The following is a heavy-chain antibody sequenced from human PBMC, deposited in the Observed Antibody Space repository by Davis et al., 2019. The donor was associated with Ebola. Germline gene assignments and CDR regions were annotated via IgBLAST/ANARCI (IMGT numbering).Heavy chain of an antibody. V-gene: IGHV3-7*01. D-gene: IGHD3-3*01. CDR1: GFSFSSYW. J-gene: IGHJ6*04. CDR3: ARDDYDFWGGYSAVYYYGMDV. Sequence: GGSLRLSCATSGFSFSSYWMSWVRQTPGKGLEWVANIGQDGSQRQYVDSVVKGRFTISRDNAKNSLYLQMNSLRAEDTAVYYCARDDYDFWGGYSAVYYYGMDVWGKGTTVTVSS. CDR2: IGQDGSQR.